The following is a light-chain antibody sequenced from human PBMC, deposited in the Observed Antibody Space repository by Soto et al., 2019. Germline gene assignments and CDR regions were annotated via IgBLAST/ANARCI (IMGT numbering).Light chain of an antibody. CDR2: DVI. V-gene: IGLV2-11*01. Sequence: QSALTQPRSVSGSPGQSVTVSCTGTSSDVGGYNYVSWYQQHPGKAPKLIFYDVIKRPSGVPDRFSGSKSGNTASLTISGLQAEDEADYYCCSYAGNYTFNYVFGTGTKLTVL. J-gene: IGLJ1*01. CDR3: CSYAGNYTFNYV. CDR1: SSDVGGYNY.